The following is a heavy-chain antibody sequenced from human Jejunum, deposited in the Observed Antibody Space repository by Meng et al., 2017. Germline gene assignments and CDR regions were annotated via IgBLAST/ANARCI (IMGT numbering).Heavy chain of an antibody. CDR3: AKQNPPTS. CDR1: GFTFSNVW. Sequence: GESLKISCAASGFTFSNVWMSWVRQAPGKGLEWVGRIKTETEGGTTDYGVPVKGRFSISRDDSKNTLYLQMDSLKTEDTAVYYCAKQNPPTSWGQGTLVTVSS. J-gene: IGHJ5*02. D-gene: IGHD1/OR15-1a*01. CDR2: IKTETEGGTT. V-gene: IGHV3-15*01.